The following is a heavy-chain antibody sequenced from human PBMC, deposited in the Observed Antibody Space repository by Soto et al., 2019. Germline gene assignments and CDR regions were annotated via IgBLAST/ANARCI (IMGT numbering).Heavy chain of an antibody. Sequence: QVQLVESGGGVVQPGRSLRVSCAASGFTFSSYGLHWVRQAPGKGLQWVSLIWYDGTNKYYADSVKGRFTISRDNSKNTLYLQMNSLRAEDTAVYYCARTPGQNDAFDLWGQGTLVTVSS. J-gene: IGHJ3*01. CDR1: GFTFSSYG. V-gene: IGHV3-33*01. CDR3: ARTPGQNDAFDL. CDR2: IWYDGTNK. D-gene: IGHD2-15*01.